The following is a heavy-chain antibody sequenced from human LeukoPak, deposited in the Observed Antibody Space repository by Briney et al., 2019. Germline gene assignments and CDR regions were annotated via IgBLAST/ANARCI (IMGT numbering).Heavy chain of an antibody. D-gene: IGHD3-9*01. CDR2: LYTAGGT. CDR3: ASTVLRYFDWSPFFDY. V-gene: IGHV4-4*07. J-gene: IGHJ4*02. Sequence: SETLSLTCSVSGDSISNYSWTWIRRPAGKGLEWIGRLYTAGGTKYNPSLKSRVTMSVDTSKNQFSLKLDSVTAADTAVYYCASTVLRYFDWSPFFDYWGRGTLVTVSS. CDR1: GDSISNYS.